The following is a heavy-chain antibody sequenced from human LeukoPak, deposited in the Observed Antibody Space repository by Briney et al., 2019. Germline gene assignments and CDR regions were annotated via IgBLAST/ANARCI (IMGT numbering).Heavy chain of an antibody. J-gene: IGHJ4*02. V-gene: IGHV1-2*02. Sequence: GASVKVSCKASLYTFTGYYIYWVRQAPGQGLEWMGWINPNSGATKYAQKFQGRVTMTRDTSISTAYMDLSSLKSDDTALYYCASGYTRLRDWGQGTLVTVSS. D-gene: IGHD4-17*01. CDR3: ASGYTRLRD. CDR1: LYTFTGYY. CDR2: INPNSGAT.